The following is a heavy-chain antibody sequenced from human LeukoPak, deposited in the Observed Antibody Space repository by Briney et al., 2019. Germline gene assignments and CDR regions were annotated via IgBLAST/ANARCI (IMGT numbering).Heavy chain of an antibody. CDR1: GFTLSSHS. CDR3: ARSLRVAVAASY. CDR2: IKEDGSEK. D-gene: IGHD6-19*01. V-gene: IGHV3-7*01. J-gene: IGHJ4*02. Sequence: QSGGSLRLSCAASGFTLSSHSMNWVRQAPGKGLEWVANIKEDGSEKNYVDSVKGRFTISRDNAKNSLYLQMNSLTAEDTAIYYCARSLRVAVAASYWGQGTLVTVSS.